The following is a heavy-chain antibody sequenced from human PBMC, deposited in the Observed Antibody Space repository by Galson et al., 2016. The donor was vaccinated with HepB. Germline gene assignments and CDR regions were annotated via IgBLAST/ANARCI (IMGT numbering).Heavy chain of an antibody. J-gene: IGHJ4*02. CDR2: IKQDGSEQ. V-gene: IGHV3-7*03. CDR1: GLTFSANW. CDR3: AGGGGWYMDH. D-gene: IGHD6-19*01. Sequence: SLRLSCAASGLTFSANWMTWVRRAPGKGLEWVANIKQDGSEQYYVDSVRGRFIISRDNVKNPVFLQMNSLRVEDTAVYYCAGGGGWYMDHWGQGTLVTVSS.